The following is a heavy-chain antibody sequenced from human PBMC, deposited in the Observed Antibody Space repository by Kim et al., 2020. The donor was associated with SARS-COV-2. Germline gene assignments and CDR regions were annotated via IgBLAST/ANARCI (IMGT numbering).Heavy chain of an antibody. V-gene: IGHV3-20*01. Sequence: GGSLRLSCAASGFTFDDYGMSWVRQTPGKGLEWVSGINRNSDSTGYADSVKGRFTISRDNAKKSLYLQMNGLRVEDTALYPCVRGYVGGPFNLWGQGSLVTVSS. CDR3: VRGYVGGPFNL. CDR1: GFTFDDYG. J-gene: IGHJ4*02. D-gene: IGHD3-10*01. CDR2: INRNSDST.